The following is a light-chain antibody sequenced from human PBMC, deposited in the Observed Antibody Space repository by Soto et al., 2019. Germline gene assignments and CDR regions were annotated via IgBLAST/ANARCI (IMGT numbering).Light chain of an antibody. V-gene: IGLV1-44*01. Sequence: QSVLTQPPSASGTPGQRVTISCSGSSSNIGSNTVNWYQQLPGTAPKLLIYSNNQRPSGVPDRFSGSKSGNSASLAISGLKSEDEADYYCAEWDDSLNGVVFGGGTKLTVL. CDR1: SSNIGSNT. CDR2: SNN. CDR3: AEWDDSLNGVV. J-gene: IGLJ2*01.